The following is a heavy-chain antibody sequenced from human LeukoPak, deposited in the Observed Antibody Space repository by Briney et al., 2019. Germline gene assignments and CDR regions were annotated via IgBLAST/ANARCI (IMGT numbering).Heavy chain of an antibody. D-gene: IGHD3-22*01. J-gene: IGHJ4*02. Sequence: GGSLRLSCAASGFTFSGSAMHWVRQASGKGLEWVGRIRSKANSYATAYAASVKGRFTISRDDSKNTAYLQMNSLKTEDTAVYYCTRPSTDYYDSSGYYGMSYWGQGTLVTASS. CDR3: TRPSTDYYDSSGYYGMSY. CDR2: IRSKANSYAT. CDR1: GFTFSGSA. V-gene: IGHV3-73*01.